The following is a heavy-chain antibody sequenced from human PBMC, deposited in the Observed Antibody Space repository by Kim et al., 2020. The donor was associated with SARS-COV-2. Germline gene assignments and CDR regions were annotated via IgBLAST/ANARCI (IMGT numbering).Heavy chain of an antibody. D-gene: IGHD3-9*01. V-gene: IGHV4-39*07. CDR2: GCYSGST. CDR3: AREARTVLRYFDWLSEGWFDP. CDR1: CGSISSSSYY. J-gene: IGHJ5*02. Sequence: SETLSLTCTVSCGSISSSSYYGCWNFQPPVKGRVCIGVGCYSGSTYSNPSRKRRVTITVDTSKNQFSLKLSSVTAADTAVYYCAREARTVLRYFDWLSEGWFDPWGQGTLVTVSS.